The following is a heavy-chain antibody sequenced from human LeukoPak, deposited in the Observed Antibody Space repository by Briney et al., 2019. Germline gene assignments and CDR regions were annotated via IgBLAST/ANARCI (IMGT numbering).Heavy chain of an antibody. V-gene: IGHV1-2*02. D-gene: IGHD3-22*01. CDR2: INPNSGGT. J-gene: IGHJ4*02. CDR1: GYTFTGYY. Sequence: ASVKVSCKASGYTFTGYYMHWVRQAPGQGLEWMGWINPNSGGTSYAQKFQGRVTMTRDMSTSTVYMELSSLRSEDTAVYYCARIRILPKTYYYDSSGYGGFDYWGQGTLVTVSS. CDR3: ARIRILPKTYYYDSSGYGGFDY.